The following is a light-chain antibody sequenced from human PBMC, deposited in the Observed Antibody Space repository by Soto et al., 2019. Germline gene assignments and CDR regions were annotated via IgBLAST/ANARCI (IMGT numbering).Light chain of an antibody. Sequence: AIQLTQSPSSLSASVGDRVTITCRASQGISTLLAWYQQKPGKAPKLLIYDASTLYSGVPSRFSGSGSGTDFTLTISCLQSEDFATYYCQQSYSTQITFGQGTRLEIK. CDR1: QGISTL. CDR2: DAS. CDR3: QQSYSTQIT. V-gene: IGKV1-13*02. J-gene: IGKJ5*01.